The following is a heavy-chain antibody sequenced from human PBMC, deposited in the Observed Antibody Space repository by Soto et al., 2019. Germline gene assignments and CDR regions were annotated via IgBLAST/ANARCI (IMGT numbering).Heavy chain of an antibody. Sequence: ASVKVSCKASGYTFTGYYMHWVRQAPGQGLEWMGWINPNSGGTNYAQKFQGWVTMTRDTSISTAYMELSRLRSDDTAVYYCERADPVVAAAATGGAFDIWGQGTMVTVSS. CDR3: ERADPVVAAAATGGAFDI. D-gene: IGHD6-13*01. CDR1: GYTFTGYY. J-gene: IGHJ3*02. V-gene: IGHV1-2*04. CDR2: INPNSGGT.